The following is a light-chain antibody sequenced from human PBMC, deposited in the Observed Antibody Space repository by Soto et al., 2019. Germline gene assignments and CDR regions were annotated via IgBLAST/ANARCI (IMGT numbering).Light chain of an antibody. V-gene: IGKV3-11*01. CDR3: QQRSNWPST. Sequence: EIVLTQSPVTLSLSPGERATLSCRASQSVNSYLAWYQQKPGQAPRLLIYDASNRATGIPARFSGSGSGTDFTLTISSLEPEDFAVYYCQQRSNWPSTFGGGTK. CDR2: DAS. J-gene: IGKJ4*01. CDR1: QSVNSY.